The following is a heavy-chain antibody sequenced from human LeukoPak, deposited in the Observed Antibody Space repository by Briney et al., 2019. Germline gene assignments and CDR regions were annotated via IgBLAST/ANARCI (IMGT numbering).Heavy chain of an antibody. D-gene: IGHD5-12*01. CDR3: AREHIVPTFEVTNNYCCGMDV. Sequence: GGSLRLSCAASGFTFSNYWMSWVRQAPGKGLEWVANINQDGSEKYYVDSVKGRLTISRDNAKNSLYLQMNSLRAEDTAVYYCAREHIVPTFEVTNNYCCGMDVWGQGTTVTVSS. CDR1: GFTFSNYW. V-gene: IGHV3-7*01. J-gene: IGHJ6*02. CDR2: INQDGSEK.